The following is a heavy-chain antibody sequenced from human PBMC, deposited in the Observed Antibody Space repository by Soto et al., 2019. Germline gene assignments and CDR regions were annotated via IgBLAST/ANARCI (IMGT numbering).Heavy chain of an antibody. V-gene: IGHV1-69*13. CDR2: IIPIFGTA. CDR3: ARPGGPLGYYYYGMDV. J-gene: IGHJ6*02. Sequence: VASVKVSCKASGGTFSSYAISWVRQAPGQGLEWMGGIIPIFGTANYAQKFQGRVTITADESTSTAYMELSSLRSEDTAVYYCARPGGPLGYYYYGMDVGGQGTTVTVSS. D-gene: IGHD3-16*01. CDR1: GGTFSSYA.